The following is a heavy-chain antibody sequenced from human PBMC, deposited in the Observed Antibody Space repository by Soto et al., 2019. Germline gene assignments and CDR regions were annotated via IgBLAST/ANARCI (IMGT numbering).Heavy chain of an antibody. CDR1: GGSFSGYY. CDR3: ARGGRVRVAATLYYYCGMDV. J-gene: IGHJ6*02. Sequence: PSETLSLTCAVYGGSFSGYYWSWIRQPPGKGLEWIGEINHSGSTNYNPSLKSRVTISVDTSKNQFSLKLSSVTAADTAVYYCARGGRVRVAATLYYYCGMDVWGQGTTVTVSS. V-gene: IGHV4-34*01. CDR2: INHSGST. D-gene: IGHD2-15*01.